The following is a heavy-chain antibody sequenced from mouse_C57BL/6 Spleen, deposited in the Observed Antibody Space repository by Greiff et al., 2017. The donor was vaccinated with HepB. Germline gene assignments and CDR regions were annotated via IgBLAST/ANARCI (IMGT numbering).Heavy chain of an antibody. D-gene: IGHD3-3*01. CDR1: GYSITSGYY. V-gene: IGHV3-6*01. CDR2: ISYDGSN. J-gene: IGHJ3*01. Sequence: EVQLQESGPGLVKPSQSLSLTCSVTGYSITSGYYWNWIRHFPGNKLEWMGYISYDGSNNYNPSLKNRISITRDTSKNQFFLKLNSVTTEDTATYYCAREEGDSWFAYWGQGTLVTVSA. CDR3: AREEGDSWFAY.